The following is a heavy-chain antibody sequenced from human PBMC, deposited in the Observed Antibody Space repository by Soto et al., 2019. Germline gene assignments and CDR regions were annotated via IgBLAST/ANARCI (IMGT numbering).Heavy chain of an antibody. CDR1: GFTFSSYA. Sequence: QVQLVESGGGVVQPGRSLRLSCAASGFTFSSYAMHWVRQAPGKGLEWVAVISYDGSNKYYADSVKGRFTISRDNSKNTLYLQMNSLRAEDTAVYYCARAGVVPVQGLLRFLEWPIGGYWGQGTLVTVSS. V-gene: IGHV3-30-3*01. J-gene: IGHJ4*02. CDR2: ISYDGSNK. D-gene: IGHD3-3*01. CDR3: ARAGVVPVQGLLRFLEWPIGGY.